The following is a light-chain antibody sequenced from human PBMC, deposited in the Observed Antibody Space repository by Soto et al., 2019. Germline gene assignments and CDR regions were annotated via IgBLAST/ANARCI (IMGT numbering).Light chain of an antibody. CDR2: TAS. V-gene: IGKV1-6*01. Sequence: AIQMTQSPSSVSASVGDRVIITCRASQAIRNDLGWYQQKPGKAPKLLIYTASTLQSGVPSRFSGSGSGADFTLTIRSLQPEDSATYYCLHDYSYPRTFGQGTKVDIK. CDR1: QAIRND. J-gene: IGKJ1*01. CDR3: LHDYSYPRT.